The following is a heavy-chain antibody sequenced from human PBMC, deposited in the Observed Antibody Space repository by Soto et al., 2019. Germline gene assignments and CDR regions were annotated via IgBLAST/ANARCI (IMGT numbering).Heavy chain of an antibody. V-gene: IGHV1-69*12. Sequence: QVQLVQSGAEVKKPGSSVKVSCKASGGTFSSYAISWVRQAPGQGLEWMGGIIPIFGTANYAQKFQGRVTITADESTSTAYMELSSLRAEDTAVYYCARTGEGPPQYDFWSGYNPLYGMDVWGQGTTVTVSS. CDR3: ARTGEGPPQYDFWSGYNPLYGMDV. J-gene: IGHJ6*02. D-gene: IGHD3-3*01. CDR1: GGTFSSYA. CDR2: IIPIFGTA.